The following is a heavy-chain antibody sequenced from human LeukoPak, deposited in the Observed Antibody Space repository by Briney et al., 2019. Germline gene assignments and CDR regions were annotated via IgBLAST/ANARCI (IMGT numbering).Heavy chain of an antibody. J-gene: IGHJ5*02. CDR1: GGSFSGYY. CDR3: ARTGDGGWFDP. V-gene: IGHV4-34*01. CDR2: INHSGST. D-gene: IGHD3-16*01. Sequence: SETLSLTCAVYGGSFSGYYCSWIRQPPGKGLEWIGEINHSGSTNYNPSLKSRVTISVDTSKNQFSLKLSSVTAADTAVYYCARTGDGGWFDPWGQGTLVTVSS.